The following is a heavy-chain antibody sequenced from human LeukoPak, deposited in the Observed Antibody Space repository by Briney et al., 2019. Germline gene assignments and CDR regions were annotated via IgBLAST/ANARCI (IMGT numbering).Heavy chain of an antibody. D-gene: IGHD3-3*01. Sequence: SETLSLTCTVSGGSLSSGDYYWSWIRQPPGKGLEWIGYIYYSGSTNYNPSLKSRVTISVDTSKNQFSLKLSSVTAADTAVNYCARANFWSGNYYYYYGMDVWGQGTTVTVSS. J-gene: IGHJ6*02. CDR3: ARANFWSGNYYYYYGMDV. CDR1: GGSLSSGDYY. V-gene: IGHV4-61*08. CDR2: IYYSGST.